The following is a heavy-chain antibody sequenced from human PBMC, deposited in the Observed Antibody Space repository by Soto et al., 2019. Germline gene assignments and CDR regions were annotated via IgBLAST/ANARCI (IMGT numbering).Heavy chain of an antibody. CDR3: ARSPYSVSYVAYFDY. D-gene: IGHD1-26*01. J-gene: IGHJ4*02. V-gene: IGHV3-30*03. CDR2: ISYDGSNK. CDR1: GFTFSRYG. Sequence: QVQLVESGGGVVQPGRSLRLSCAASGFTFSRYGMHWVRQSPGKGLEWVAVISYDGSNKYYAESVKGRFTISRDNSKTTRYLHMNSLRAEDTAVYYCARSPYSVSYVAYFDYWGQGTLVTVSS.